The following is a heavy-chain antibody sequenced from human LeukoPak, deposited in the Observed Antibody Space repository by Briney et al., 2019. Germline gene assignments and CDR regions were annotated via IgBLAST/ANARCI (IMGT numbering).Heavy chain of an antibody. CDR2: IYTSGST. CDR3: ARSVWPAYDFWSGYFDY. J-gene: IGHJ4*02. D-gene: IGHD3-3*01. CDR1: GGSISSYY. V-gene: IGHV4-4*07. Sequence: SETLSLTCTVSGGSISSYYWSWIRQPAVKGLEWIGRIYTSGSTNYNPSLKSRVTMSVDTSKNQFSLKLSSVTAADTAVYYCARSVWPAYDFWSGYFDYWGQGTLVTVSS.